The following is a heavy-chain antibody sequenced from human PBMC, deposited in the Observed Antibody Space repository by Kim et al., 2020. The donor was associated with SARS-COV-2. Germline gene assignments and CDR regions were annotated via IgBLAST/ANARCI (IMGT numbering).Heavy chain of an antibody. CDR2: ISYDGSNK. D-gene: IGHD3-9*01. Sequence: GGSLRLSCAASGFTFSSYAMHWVRQAPGKGLEWVAVISYDGSNKYYADSVKGRFTISRDNSKNTLYLQMNSLRAEDTAVYYCARGRGLVESFDYWGQGTLVTVSS. J-gene: IGHJ4*02. V-gene: IGHV3-30*04. CDR1: GFTFSSYA. CDR3: ARGRGLVESFDY.